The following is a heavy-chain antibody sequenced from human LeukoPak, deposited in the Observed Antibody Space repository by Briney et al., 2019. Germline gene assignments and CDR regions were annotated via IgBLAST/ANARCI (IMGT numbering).Heavy chain of an antibody. D-gene: IGHD3-22*01. Sequence: QPGGSLRLSCAASGFTFSSYSMNWVRQAPGKGLEWVSYISSSSSTIYYADSVKGRFTISRDNAKNSLYLQMNSLRAEDTAVYYCARETYDSKLSGYFDYWGQGTLVTVSS. CDR1: GFTFSSYS. V-gene: IGHV3-48*04. J-gene: IGHJ4*02. CDR3: ARETYDSKLSGYFDY. CDR2: ISSSSSTI.